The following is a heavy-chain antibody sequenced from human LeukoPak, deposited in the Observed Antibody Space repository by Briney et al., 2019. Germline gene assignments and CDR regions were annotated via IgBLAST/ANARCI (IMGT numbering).Heavy chain of an antibody. CDR1: GFTFSSYA. D-gene: IGHD3-16*02. Sequence: TGGSLRLSCAASGFTFSSYAMSWVRQAPGKGLEWVSAISGSGGHIYYADSVKGRFTISRDNSKNTLYRQMNSLRAEDTAVYYCAKGASRHTRYYYYGMDVWGQGTTVTVSS. CDR2: ISGSGGHI. CDR3: AKGASRHTRYYYYGMDV. V-gene: IGHV3-23*01. J-gene: IGHJ6*02.